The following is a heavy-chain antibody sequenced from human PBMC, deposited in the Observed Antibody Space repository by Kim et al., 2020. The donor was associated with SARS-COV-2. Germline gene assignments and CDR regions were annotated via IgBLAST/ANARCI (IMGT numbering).Heavy chain of an antibody. Sequence: SVKVSCKASGGTFSSYAISWVRQAPGQGLEWMGGIIPIFGTANYAQKFQGRVTITADESTSTAYMELSSLRSEDTAVYYCARAAAAPKGFDPWGQGTLVTVSS. CDR2: IIPIFGTA. CDR1: GGTFSSYA. V-gene: IGHV1-69*13. J-gene: IGHJ5*02. D-gene: IGHD6-13*01. CDR3: ARAAAAPKGFDP.